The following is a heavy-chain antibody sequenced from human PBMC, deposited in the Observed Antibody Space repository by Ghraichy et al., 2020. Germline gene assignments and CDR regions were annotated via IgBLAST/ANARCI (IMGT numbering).Heavy chain of an antibody. J-gene: IGHJ4*02. V-gene: IGHV4-39*07. CDR2: IYYSGST. CDR3: ARHGEGIAAAGTQYFDY. CDR1: GGSISSSSYY. D-gene: IGHD6-13*01. Sequence: SETLSLTCTVSGGSISSSSYYWGWIRQPPGKGLEWIGSIYYSGSTYYNPSLKSRVTISVDTSKNQFSLKLSSVTAADTAVYYCARHGEGIAAAGTQYFDYWGQGTLVTVSS.